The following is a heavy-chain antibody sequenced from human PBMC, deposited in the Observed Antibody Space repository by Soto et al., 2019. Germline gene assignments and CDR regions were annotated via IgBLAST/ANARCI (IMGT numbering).Heavy chain of an antibody. CDR1: GISFSTSDYY. D-gene: IGHD2-15*01. J-gene: IGHJ4*02. Sequence: SETLSLTCTVSGISFSTSDYYWGWVRQPPGKGLDWIGNIYYSGSTFYNPSLRSRVTLSVDTSQNQFSLRLNSVTVADTAVYFCAGFLVPAPRNSDFDYWGQGTLVTVSS. CDR3: AGFLVPAPRNSDFDY. CDR2: IYYSGST. V-gene: IGHV4-39*01.